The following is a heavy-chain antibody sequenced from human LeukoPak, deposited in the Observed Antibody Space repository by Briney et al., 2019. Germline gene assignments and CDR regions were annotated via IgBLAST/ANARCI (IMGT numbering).Heavy chain of an antibody. J-gene: IGHJ6*04. D-gene: IGHD3-10*01. CDR1: GFTFSSYE. Sequence: GGSLRLSCAASGFTFSSYEMNWVRQAPGKGLEWVSYISSSGSTIYYADSVKGRFTISRDNARNSLYLQMNSLRAEDTAVYYCARGYGSGGYYYYYGMDVWGKGTTVTVSS. CDR2: ISSSGSTI. CDR3: ARGYGSGGYYYYYGMDV. V-gene: IGHV3-48*03.